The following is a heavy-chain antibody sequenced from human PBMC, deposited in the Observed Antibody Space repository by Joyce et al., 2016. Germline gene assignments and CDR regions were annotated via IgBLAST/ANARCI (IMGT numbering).Heavy chain of an antibody. Sequence: QVQLQESGPGLVKPSGTLSLICTVSGDSISGSYWWNWVRQPPGKGLEWIGEVDHSGTTNYNPSLQSRLTISVDKANNQFSLKLTSVTAADTAVYYCARMGLGYFWGQGALVTVSS. CDR1: GDSISGSYW. D-gene: IGHD2-2*03. CDR3: ARMGLGYF. V-gene: IGHV4-4*02. J-gene: IGHJ4*02. CDR2: VDHSGTT.